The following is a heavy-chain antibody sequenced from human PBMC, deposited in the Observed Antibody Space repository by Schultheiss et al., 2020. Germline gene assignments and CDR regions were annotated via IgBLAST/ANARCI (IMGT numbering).Heavy chain of an antibody. CDR3: TRPGYCSGGSCYFKDRYGMDV. Sequence: LSCAASGFTFSGSAMHWVRQASGKGLEWVGRIRSKANSYATAYAASVKGRFTISRDDSKNTAYLQMNRLKTEDTAVYYCTRPGYCSGGSCYFKDRYGMDVWGEGTTVTVSS. CDR2: IRSKANSYAT. J-gene: IGHJ6*04. CDR1: GFTFSGSA. D-gene: IGHD2-15*01. V-gene: IGHV3-73*01.